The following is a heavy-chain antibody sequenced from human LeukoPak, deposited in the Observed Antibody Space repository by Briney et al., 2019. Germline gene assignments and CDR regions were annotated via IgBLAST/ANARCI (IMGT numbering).Heavy chain of an antibody. Sequence: GASVKVSCKASGGTFSSYAISWVRQAPGQGLEWMGWINPNSGGTNYAQKFQGRVTMTRDTSISTAYMELSRLRSDDTAVYYCARAQHGGITGNNSHDYWGQGTLVTVSS. V-gene: IGHV1-2*02. D-gene: IGHD1-20*01. CDR2: INPNSGGT. CDR1: GGTFSSYA. CDR3: ARAQHGGITGNNSHDY. J-gene: IGHJ4*02.